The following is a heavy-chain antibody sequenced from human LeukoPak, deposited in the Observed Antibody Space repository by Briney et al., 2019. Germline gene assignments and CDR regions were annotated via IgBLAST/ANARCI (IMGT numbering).Heavy chain of an antibody. J-gene: IGHJ4*02. CDR1: IPISSGSHY. V-gene: IGHV4-61*02. D-gene: IGHD6-19*01. CDR3: ASDHSGWLGLGY. CDR2: IYAGGRS. Sequence: NPSQTLSLTCTVSIPISSGSHYWNWIRQPAGKGLEWIGRIYAGGRSNYNPSLRSRVTISVDTSKNQFSLRLSSVTATDTGVYYCASDHSGWLGLGYWGQGTLVSVSS.